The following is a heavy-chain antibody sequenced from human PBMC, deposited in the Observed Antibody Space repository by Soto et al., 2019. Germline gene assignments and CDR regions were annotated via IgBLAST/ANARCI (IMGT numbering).Heavy chain of an antibody. CDR2: INPNSGGT. J-gene: IGHJ6*02. V-gene: IGHV1-2*04. CDR1: GYTFTGYY. CDR3: ARSCSSTSCYAGGYYYYGMDV. D-gene: IGHD2-2*01. Sequence: ASVKVSCKASGYTFTGYYMHWVRQAPGQGLEWMGWINPNSGGTNYAQKFQGWVTMTRDTSISTAYMELSRLRSDDTAVYYCARSCSSTSCYAGGYYYYGMDVWGQGTTVTVSS.